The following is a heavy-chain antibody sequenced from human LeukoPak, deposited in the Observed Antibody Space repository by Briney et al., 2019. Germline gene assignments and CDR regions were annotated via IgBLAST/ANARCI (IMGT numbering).Heavy chain of an antibody. CDR3: ARQLRADYCFDS. CDR2: ISTDSNSI. V-gene: IGHV3-21*01. CDR1: RFTFTNYD. D-gene: IGHD1-1*01. J-gene: IGHJ4*02. Sequence: KPGGSLRLSCAASRFTFTNYDMNWVRQAPGKGLEWVSSISTDSNSIHYADSVKGRFTISRDNAKNSLYLQMNSLSAADTAVYYCARQLRADYCFDSWGQGTLVTVSS.